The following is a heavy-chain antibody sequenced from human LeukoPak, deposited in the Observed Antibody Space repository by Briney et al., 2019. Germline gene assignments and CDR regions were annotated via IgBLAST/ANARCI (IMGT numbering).Heavy chain of an antibody. D-gene: IGHD1-1*01. Sequence: ASVKVSCKASGYTFTSYYMHRVRQAPGQGLEWMGIINPSGGSTTYAQKFQGRVTMTRDTSTSTVYMELSSLISEDTAVYYCARVPRSNWYESDYWGQGTLVTVSS. J-gene: IGHJ4*02. CDR1: GYTFTSYY. CDR3: ARVPRSNWYESDY. CDR2: INPSGGST. V-gene: IGHV1-46*01.